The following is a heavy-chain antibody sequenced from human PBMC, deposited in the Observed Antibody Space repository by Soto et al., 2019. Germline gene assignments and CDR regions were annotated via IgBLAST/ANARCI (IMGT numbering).Heavy chain of an antibody. CDR3: ARAYCSGCSCYYTTYYYYYGMDV. V-gene: IGHV1-69*01. CDR2: IIPIFGTA. J-gene: IGHJ6*02. D-gene: IGHD2-15*01. CDR1: GGTFSSYA. Sequence: QVQLVQSGAEVKKPGSSVKVSCKASGGTFSSYAISWVRQAPGQGLEWMGGIIPIFGTANYAQKFQGRVTITADESTSTAYMELSSLRSEDTAVYYCARAYCSGCSCYYTTYYYYYGMDVCGQGTTVTVSS.